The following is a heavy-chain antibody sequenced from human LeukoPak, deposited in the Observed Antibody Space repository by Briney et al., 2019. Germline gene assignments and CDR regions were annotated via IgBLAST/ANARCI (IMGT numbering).Heavy chain of an antibody. D-gene: IGHD3-16*01. V-gene: IGHV3-11*06. J-gene: IGHJ4*02. Sequence: GGSLRLSCAASGFPFNEYSMNWVRQAPGKGLEWISYIGISSGNTKYADSVKGRFTISGDNAKNTLYLQMNSLRAEDTAVYYCARDGASRRDYWGQGTLVTVSS. CDR3: ARDGASRRDY. CDR1: GFPFNEYS. CDR2: IGISSGNT.